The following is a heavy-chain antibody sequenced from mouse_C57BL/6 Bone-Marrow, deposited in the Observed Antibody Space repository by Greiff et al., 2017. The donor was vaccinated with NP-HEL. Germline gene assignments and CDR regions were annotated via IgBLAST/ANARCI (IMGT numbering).Heavy chain of an antibody. CDR3: ARYYSMFAY. CDR1: GYTFTSYW. Sequence: VKLMESGAELVKPGASVKMSCKASGYTFTSYWITWVKQRPGQGLEWIGDIYPGSGSTNYNEKFKSKATLTVDTSSSTAYMQLSSLTSEDSAVYYCARYYSMFAYWGQGTLVTVSA. CDR2: IYPGSGST. J-gene: IGHJ3*01. D-gene: IGHD2-5*01. V-gene: IGHV1-55*01.